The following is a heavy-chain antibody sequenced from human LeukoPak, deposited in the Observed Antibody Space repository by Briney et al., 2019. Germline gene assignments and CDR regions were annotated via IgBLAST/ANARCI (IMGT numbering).Heavy chain of an antibody. Sequence: GGSLRLSCAASGFTFSSYAMHWVRQAPGEGLEWVAVISYDGSNKYYADSVKGRFTISRGNSKNTLYLQMNSLRAEDTAVYYCARGGRTMVRGVRFYYYYGMDVWGQGTTVTVSS. CDR2: ISYDGSNK. V-gene: IGHV3-30*14. J-gene: IGHJ6*02. CDR1: GFTFSSYA. D-gene: IGHD3-10*01. CDR3: ARGGRTMVRGVRFYYYYGMDV.